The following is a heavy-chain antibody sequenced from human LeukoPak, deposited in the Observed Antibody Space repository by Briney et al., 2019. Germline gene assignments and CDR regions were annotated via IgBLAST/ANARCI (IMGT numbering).Heavy chain of an antibody. V-gene: IGHV3-30*02. D-gene: IGHD5-12*01. Sequence: GGSLRLSCAASGFTFNKHGMHWVRQAPGKGLEWFSFIRNDGNDKYYADSVKGRFTISRDNSKNTLHLQMNGLRAEDTAVYYCARDPLDISRWANAFDIWGQGTTVIVSS. CDR2: IRNDGNDK. CDR1: GFTFNKHG. CDR3: ARDPLDISRWANAFDI. J-gene: IGHJ3*02.